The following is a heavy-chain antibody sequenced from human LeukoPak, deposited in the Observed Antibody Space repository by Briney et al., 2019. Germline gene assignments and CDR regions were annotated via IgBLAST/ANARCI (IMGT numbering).Heavy chain of an antibody. V-gene: IGHV1-2*02. D-gene: IGHD6-25*01. CDR3: AGSIAATGHMPHDY. Sequence: GASVKVSCKASGYTFTGYYIHWLRQAPGQGLELMGWIRPNSGGTNYAQKFQGRGTMTRDTSISTAYMELSSLRSDDTSVFYCAGSIAATGHMPHDYWGQGTLVTVSS. J-gene: IGHJ4*02. CDR2: IRPNSGGT. CDR1: GYTFTGYY.